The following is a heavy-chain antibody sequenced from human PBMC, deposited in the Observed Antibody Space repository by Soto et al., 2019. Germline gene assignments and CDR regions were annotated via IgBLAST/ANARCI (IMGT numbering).Heavy chain of an antibody. CDR3: ARLTSRQIHNNYCWYIHV. CDR1: GGSINNYY. D-gene: IGHD2-21*02. CDR2: IHYSGST. V-gene: IGHV4-59*08. J-gene: IGHJ6*03. Sequence: QVQLQESGPGLVKPSETLSLTCTVSGGSINNYYWSCIRQPPGKGLEWIGYIHYSGSTNYNPSLESRATISVDTSKNQFSLTLNSVTAADTAVYFCARLTSRQIHNNYCWYIHVWGKGSTVIVSS.